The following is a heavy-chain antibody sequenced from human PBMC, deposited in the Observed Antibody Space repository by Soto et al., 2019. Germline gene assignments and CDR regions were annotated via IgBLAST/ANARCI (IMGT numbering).Heavy chain of an antibody. J-gene: IGHJ4*02. CDR3: ASIYGSGSYSFAY. Sequence: QLQLQESGPGLVKPSETLSLTCTVSGGSISSSSYYWGWIRQPPGKGLEWIGSSYYSGSTYYNPSLKSRVTISVDTSKNQFSLKLSSVTAADTAVYYCASIYGSGSYSFAYWGQGTLVTVSS. V-gene: IGHV4-39*01. CDR2: SYYSGST. D-gene: IGHD3-10*01. CDR1: GGSISSSSYY.